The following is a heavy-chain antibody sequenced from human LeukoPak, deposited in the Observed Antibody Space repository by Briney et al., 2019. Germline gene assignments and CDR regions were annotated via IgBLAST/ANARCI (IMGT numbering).Heavy chain of an antibody. Sequence: GGSLRLSCAASGFTFSSYAMHWVRQAPGKGLEWVAVISYDGSNKYYADSVKGRFTISRDNSKNTLYLQMNSLRAEDTAVYYCARLGGSGSWGQGTLVTVSS. CDR2: ISYDGSNK. CDR3: ARLGGSGS. CDR1: GFTFSSYA. V-gene: IGHV3-30-3*01. J-gene: IGHJ4*02. D-gene: IGHD3-10*01.